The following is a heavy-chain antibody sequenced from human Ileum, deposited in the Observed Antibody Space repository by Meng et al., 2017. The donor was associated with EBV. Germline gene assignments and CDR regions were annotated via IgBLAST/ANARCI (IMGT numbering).Heavy chain of an antibody. CDR2: IYYSGRT. Sequence: LQLQESGPGRVKPSETLSLTCTVSGGPINSSSYYWGWIRQPPGKGLEWIGSIYYSGRTYYNPSLKSRVTISVDTSKSQFSLKLSSVTAADTAVYYCARPIATAGWFDPWGQGTLVTVSS. CDR1: GGPINSSSYY. D-gene: IGHD6-13*01. J-gene: IGHJ5*02. V-gene: IGHV4-39*01. CDR3: ARPIATAGWFDP.